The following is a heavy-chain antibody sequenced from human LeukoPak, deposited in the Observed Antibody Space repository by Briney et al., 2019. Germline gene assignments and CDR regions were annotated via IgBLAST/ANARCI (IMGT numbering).Heavy chain of an antibody. CDR3: AGVGLYVWGSYRPFDY. CDR2: INHSGST. Sequence: SETLSLTCTVSGGSISSSGYYWSWIRQLPGKGLEWIGEINHSGSTNYNPSLKSRVTISVDTSKNQFSLKLSSVTAADTAVYCCAGVGLYVWGSYRPFDYWGQGTLVTVSS. CDR1: GGSISSSGYY. D-gene: IGHD3-16*02. V-gene: IGHV4-39*07. J-gene: IGHJ4*02.